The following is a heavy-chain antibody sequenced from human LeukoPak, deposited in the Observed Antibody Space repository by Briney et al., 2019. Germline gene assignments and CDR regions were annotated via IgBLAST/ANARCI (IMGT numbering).Heavy chain of an antibody. CDR2: IYYSGST. V-gene: IGHV4-31*03. D-gene: IGHD4-11*01. Sequence: SETLSLTCTVSGGSISSGGYYWSWIRQHPGKGLEWIGYIYYSGSTYYNPSLKSRVTISVDTSKNQSSLKLSSVTAADTAVYYCAREKTTVTTRSFDYWGQGTLVTVSS. CDR1: GGSISSGGYY. J-gene: IGHJ4*02. CDR3: AREKTTVTTRSFDY.